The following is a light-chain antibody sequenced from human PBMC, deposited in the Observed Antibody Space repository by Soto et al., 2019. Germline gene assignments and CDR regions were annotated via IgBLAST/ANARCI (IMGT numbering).Light chain of an antibody. V-gene: IGLV2-14*01. CDR3: SSYTTSSTLV. J-gene: IGLJ3*02. CDR2: EVS. Sequence: QSALTQPASVSGSPGQSITISCTGTSSDVGGYNYVSWYQQHPGKAPKLMIYEVSNRPSGVSNRFFGSKSDNTASLTVSGLQAEDEAYYHCSSYTTSSTLVFGGGTKVTVL. CDR1: SSDVGGYNY.